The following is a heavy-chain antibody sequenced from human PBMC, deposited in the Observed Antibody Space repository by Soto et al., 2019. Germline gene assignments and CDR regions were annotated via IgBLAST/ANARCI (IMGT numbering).Heavy chain of an antibody. CDR2: IWYDGSNK. Sequence: QVQLVKSGGGVVHPGRSLRLSCAASGFTFSSYGMHWVRQAPGKGLEWVAVIWYDGSNKYYADSVKGRFTISRDNSKNTLYLQMNSLRAEDTAVYYCAREYYYDSSGSDLDYWGQGTLVTVSS. D-gene: IGHD3-22*01. J-gene: IGHJ4*02. CDR3: AREYYYDSSGSDLDY. CDR1: GFTFSSYG. V-gene: IGHV3-33*01.